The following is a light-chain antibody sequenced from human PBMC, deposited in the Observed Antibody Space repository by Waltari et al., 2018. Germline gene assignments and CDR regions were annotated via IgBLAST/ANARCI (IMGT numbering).Light chain of an antibody. J-gene: IGKJ5*01. V-gene: IGKV3-11*01. CDR2: DAS. Sequence: EIVLTQSPATLSLSPGERATLSCRASQSVSSYLAWYQQKPGHAPRLLIYDASNRATGIPARFSGSGSETDFTLTISSLEPEDFAVYYCQQRSNWPITFGQGTRLEIK. CDR3: QQRSNWPIT. CDR1: QSVSSY.